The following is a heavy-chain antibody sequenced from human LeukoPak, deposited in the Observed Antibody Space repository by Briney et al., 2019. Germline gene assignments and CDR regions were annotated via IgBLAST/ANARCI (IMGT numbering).Heavy chain of an antibody. CDR2: IYPGDSDT. J-gene: IGHJ4*02. Sequence: GESLQISCKGSGYSFTSYWIGWVRQMPGKGLEWMGIIYPGDSDTSYSPSFQGQVTISADQSISTAYLQWSSLKASDTAMYYCATGSQLLDYYFDYWGRGTLVTVSS. CDR3: ATGSQLLDYYFDY. V-gene: IGHV5-51*01. CDR1: GYSFTSYW. D-gene: IGHD2-2*01.